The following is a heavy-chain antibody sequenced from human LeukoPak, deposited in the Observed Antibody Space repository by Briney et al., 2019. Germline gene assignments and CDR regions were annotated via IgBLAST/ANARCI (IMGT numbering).Heavy chain of an antibody. CDR2: ISGSGGGT. CDR3: VKDLGRYRNNCFDY. J-gene: IGHJ4*02. CDR1: GFTFSSYA. D-gene: IGHD1-26*01. V-gene: IGHV3-23*01. Sequence: GGSLRLSCAASGFTFSSYAMSWACQAPEKGLEWVSTISGSGGGTYYADSVKGRFTISRDDSKNTLYLQMNSLRAEDTAVYYCVKDLGRYRNNCFDYWGQGTLVTVSS.